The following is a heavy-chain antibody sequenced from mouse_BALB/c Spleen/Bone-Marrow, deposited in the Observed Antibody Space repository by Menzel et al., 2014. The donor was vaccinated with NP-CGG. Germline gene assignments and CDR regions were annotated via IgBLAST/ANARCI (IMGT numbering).Heavy chain of an antibody. CDR2: IYPGDGDT. V-gene: IGHV1-80*01. Sequence: VQLQQSGAELVRPGSSVKISCKASGYAFSGYWMNWVKQMPGQGLEWIGQIYPGDGDTDFNGKFKGKATLTADKSSSTVYLRLRSLTSEDSEVYFCARGGISVEYWGQGTTRPVS. CDR1: GYAFSGYW. J-gene: IGHJ2*01. CDR3: ARGGISVEY.